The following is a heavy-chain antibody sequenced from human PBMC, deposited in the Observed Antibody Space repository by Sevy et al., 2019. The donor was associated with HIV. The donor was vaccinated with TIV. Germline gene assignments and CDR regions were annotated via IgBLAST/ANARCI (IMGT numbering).Heavy chain of an antibody. J-gene: IGHJ4*01. Sequence: GGSLRLSCAASGFTIDDYAMHWVRQAPGKGLEWVSGISWNSGSIDYADSVKGRFTISRDNAKNSLYLQMKSLRADDTALYYCARDRDDGYCTNGVCFNFDNWGQGTLVTVSS. V-gene: IGHV3-9*01. CDR1: GFTIDDYA. CDR3: ARDRDDGYCTNGVCFNFDN. CDR2: ISWNSGSI. D-gene: IGHD2-8*01.